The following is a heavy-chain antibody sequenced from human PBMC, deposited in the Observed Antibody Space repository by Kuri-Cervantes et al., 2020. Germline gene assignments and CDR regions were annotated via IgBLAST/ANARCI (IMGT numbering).Heavy chain of an antibody. D-gene: IGHD6-19*01. J-gene: IGHJ4*02. CDR2: ISYDGSNK. V-gene: IGHV3-30*03. Sequence: GGSLRLSCAASGFTFSSYGMHWVRQAPGKGLEWVAVISYDGSNKYYADSVKGRFTISRDNSKNTLYLQMNSLRAEDTAVYYCARAGASGLHDYWGQGTLVTVSS. CDR1: GFTFSSYG. CDR3: ARAGASGLHDY.